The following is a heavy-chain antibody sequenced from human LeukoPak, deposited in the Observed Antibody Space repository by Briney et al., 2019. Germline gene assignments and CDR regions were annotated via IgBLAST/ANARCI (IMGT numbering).Heavy chain of an antibody. CDR2: ISSSSSTI. Sequence: PGGSLRLSCAASGFTFSSYSMNWVRQAPGKGLEWVSYISSSSSTIYYADSVKGRFTISRDNAKNSLYLQMNSLRDEDTAVYYCARDRKLMVYASYYYYGMDVWGQGTTVTVSS. D-gene: IGHD2-8*01. V-gene: IGHV3-48*02. J-gene: IGHJ6*02. CDR3: ARDRKLMVYASYYYYGMDV. CDR1: GFTFSSYS.